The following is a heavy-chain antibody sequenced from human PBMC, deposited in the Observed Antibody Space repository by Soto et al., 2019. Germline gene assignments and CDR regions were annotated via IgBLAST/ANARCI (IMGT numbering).Heavy chain of an antibody. CDR3: ARTSAAGKYYYGMDV. V-gene: IGHV5-51*01. CDR1: GCSFLNYW. Sequence: PGESLKISCKGSGCSFLNYWIGWVRQMPGKDLEWIGIIYPDDSETRYSPSFQGRVTISVDRSITATYLQWNTLQASDTAMYYCARTSAAGKYYYGMDVWGQGTTVTVSS. J-gene: IGHJ6*02. D-gene: IGHD6-13*01. CDR2: IYPDDSET.